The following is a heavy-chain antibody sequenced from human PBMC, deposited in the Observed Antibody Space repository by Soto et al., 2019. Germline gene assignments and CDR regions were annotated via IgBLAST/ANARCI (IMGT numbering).Heavy chain of an antibody. CDR2: ISAYNGNT. D-gene: IGHD3-3*01. J-gene: IGHJ5*02. V-gene: IGHV1-18*01. Sequence: QVQLVQSGAEVKKPGASVKVSCKASGYTFTSYGISWVRQAPGQGLEWMGWISAYNGNTNYAQKLQGRVTMTTDTSTSTAYMELRSLRSDDTAVYYCARDPSYDFWSGYTGAWFDPWGQGTLVTVSS. CDR3: ARDPSYDFWSGYTGAWFDP. CDR1: GYTFTSYG.